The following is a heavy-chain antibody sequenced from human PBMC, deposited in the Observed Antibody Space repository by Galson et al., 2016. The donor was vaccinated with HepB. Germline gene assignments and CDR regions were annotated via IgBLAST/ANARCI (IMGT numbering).Heavy chain of an antibody. CDR3: TTEDFVVVVVADAFDI. CDR1: GFTFKNAW. Sequence: SLRLSCAASGFTFKNAWMNWVRKAPGKGLEWVGRIKSKIDGGTSYYAAPVKGRLTISRDDSKNTLYLQMSSLKTEDTAVYYCTTEDFVVVVVADAFDIWGQGTMVTVSS. V-gene: IGHV3-15*07. D-gene: IGHD2-15*01. J-gene: IGHJ3*02. CDR2: IKSKIDGGTS.